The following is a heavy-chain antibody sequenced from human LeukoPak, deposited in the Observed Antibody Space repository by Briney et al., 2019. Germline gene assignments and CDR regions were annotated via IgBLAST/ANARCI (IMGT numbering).Heavy chain of an antibody. V-gene: IGHV3-74*01. Sequence: GGSLRLSCAASGFTFSSYWMHWVRQAPGKGLVWVSRINSDGSSTSYADSVKGRFTISRDNAKNTLYLQMNSLRAEDTAVYYCARAITMISRDAFDIWGQGTMVTVSS. CDR2: INSDGSST. CDR3: ARAITMISRDAFDI. CDR1: GFTFSSYW. J-gene: IGHJ3*02. D-gene: IGHD3-22*01.